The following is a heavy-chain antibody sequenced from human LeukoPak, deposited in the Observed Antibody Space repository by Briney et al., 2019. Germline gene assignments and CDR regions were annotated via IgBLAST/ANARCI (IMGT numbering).Heavy chain of an antibody. V-gene: IGHV1-8*02. J-gene: IGHJ5*02. CDR1: GYTFTSFD. CDR2: MNPNSGNT. Sequence: VASVKVSCKASGYTFTSFDINWLRQATGQGLEWMGWMNPNSGNTGYAQKFQGRVTMTRNTSISTAYMELSSLRSEDTAVYYCARGRDPLRYFDWLLYIGWLDPWGQGTLVTVSS. D-gene: IGHD3-9*01. CDR3: ARGRDPLRYFDWLLYIGWLDP.